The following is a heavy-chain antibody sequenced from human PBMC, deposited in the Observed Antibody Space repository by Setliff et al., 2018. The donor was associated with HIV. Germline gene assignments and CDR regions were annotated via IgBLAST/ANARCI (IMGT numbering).Heavy chain of an antibody. D-gene: IGHD7-27*01. Sequence: ASVKVSCKASGYTFTDYFLHWVRQAPGQGLEWMGWISPDNGDKNIPQRFRGRVTMTRDTSISTAYLELNGLRSDDTSMYYCARQLSNSLDYWGQGTLVTVSS. V-gene: IGHV1-2*02. J-gene: IGHJ4*02. CDR3: ARQLSNSLDY. CDR2: ISPDNGDK. CDR1: GYTFTDYF.